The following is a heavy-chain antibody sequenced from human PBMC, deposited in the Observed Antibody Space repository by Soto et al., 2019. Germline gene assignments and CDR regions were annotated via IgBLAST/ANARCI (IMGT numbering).Heavy chain of an antibody. D-gene: IGHD3-10*01. CDR1: GGSISDYY. J-gene: IGHJ6*02. V-gene: IGHV4-59*01. CDR2: IFYSGNT. CDR3: ATGFAMDV. Sequence: QVQLQESGPGLVKPSETLSLTCTVSGGSISDYYWSWIRQPPGKGLEWIAYIFYSGNTNYNPSLKSRVAMSVDTSKNQFSPRLSSVTAADTAVYYCATGFAMDVWGQGTTVTVSS.